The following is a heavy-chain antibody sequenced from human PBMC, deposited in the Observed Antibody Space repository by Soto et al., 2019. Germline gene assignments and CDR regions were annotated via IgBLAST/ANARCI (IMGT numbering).Heavy chain of an antibody. CDR3: AGNQPGYSYGYGLGY. CDR2: ISSSSSYI. J-gene: IGHJ4*02. CDR1: GFTFSSYS. D-gene: IGHD5-18*01. V-gene: IGHV3-21*01. Sequence: EVQLVESGGGLVKPGGSLRLSCAASGFTFSSYSMNWVRQAPGKGLEWVSSISSSSSYIYYADSVKGRFTISRDNAKNSLYLKMNSLRAEDTAVYYWAGNQPGYSYGYGLGYWGQGTLVTLSS.